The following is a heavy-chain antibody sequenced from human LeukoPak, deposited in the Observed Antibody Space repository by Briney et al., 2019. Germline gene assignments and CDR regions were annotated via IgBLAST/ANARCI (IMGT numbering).Heavy chain of an antibody. Sequence: SETLSLTCTVSGGSISSYYWSWIRQPPGKGLEWIGYIYYSGSTNYNPSLKSRVTISVDTSKNQFSLTLSSVTAADTAVYYCARVFDFWSGYYQGYYFDYWGQGTLVTVSS. D-gene: IGHD3-3*01. CDR3: ARVFDFWSGYYQGYYFDY. CDR1: GGSISSYY. J-gene: IGHJ4*02. CDR2: IYYSGST. V-gene: IGHV4-59*01.